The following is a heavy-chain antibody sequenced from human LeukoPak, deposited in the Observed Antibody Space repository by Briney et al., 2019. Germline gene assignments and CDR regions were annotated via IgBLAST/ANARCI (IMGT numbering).Heavy chain of an antibody. V-gene: IGHV1-2*02. Sequence: GASVNVSRKASGYTFTGYYIHWVRQAPGQGLEWMGWVNPNSGGTNYAQKFQGRDTMTRDTSISADYMELSRLSSDDTAVHYCARDWTSQNFDYWGQGTLVTVSS. CDR1: GYTFTGYY. D-gene: IGHD2-2*01. CDR2: VNPNSGGT. CDR3: ARDWTSQNFDY. J-gene: IGHJ4*02.